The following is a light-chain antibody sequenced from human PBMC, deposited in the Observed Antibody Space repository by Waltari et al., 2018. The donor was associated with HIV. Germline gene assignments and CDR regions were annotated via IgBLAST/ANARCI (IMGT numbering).Light chain of an antibody. CDR1: QSISNN. V-gene: IGKV3-15*01. Sequence: DIVMTQSPATLSVSPGERATLSCRASQSISNNLAWYQQKSGQAPRLLIYGASTRASGIPDRFSGSGSVTRFTLTITGLQSEDSAIYYCHQYNNWPQTFGQGTKVEV. CDR2: GAS. CDR3: HQYNNWPQT. J-gene: IGKJ1*01.